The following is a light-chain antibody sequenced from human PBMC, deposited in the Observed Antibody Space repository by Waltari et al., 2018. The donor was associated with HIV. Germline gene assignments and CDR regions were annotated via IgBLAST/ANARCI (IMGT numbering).Light chain of an antibody. CDR1: EHIDGHS. CDR3: QQYASSPRT. V-gene: IGKV3-20*01. CDR2: GVF. J-gene: IGKJ1*01. Sequence: DIVLTQSPGTLSLSPGESATLSCRASEHIDGHSLAWYQPIPGQCTRRLIYGVFRRATGVADRYSGSGAGTDFTLTISRLEPEDFAVYFCQQYASSPRTFGQGTRVEIK.